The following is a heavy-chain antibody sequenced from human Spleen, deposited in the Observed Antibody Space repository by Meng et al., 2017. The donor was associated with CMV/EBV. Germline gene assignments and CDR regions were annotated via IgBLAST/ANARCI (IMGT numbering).Heavy chain of an antibody. CDR2: IRYDGSNK. CDR3: AKSRGVAAADTGNDFDY. Sequence: FTFSSYGMHWVRQAPGKGLEWVAFIRYDGSNKYYADSVKGRFTISRDNSKNTLYLQMNSLRAEDTAVYYCAKSRGVAAADTGNDFDYWGQGTLVTVSS. V-gene: IGHV3-30*02. CDR1: FTFSSYG. J-gene: IGHJ4*02. D-gene: IGHD6-13*01.